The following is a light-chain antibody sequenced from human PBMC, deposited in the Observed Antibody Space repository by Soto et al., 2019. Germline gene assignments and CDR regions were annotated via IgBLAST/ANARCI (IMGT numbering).Light chain of an antibody. CDR3: QQYNSYPRT. J-gene: IGKJ1*01. V-gene: IGKV1-16*01. CDR2: AAS. CDR1: QDIGFS. Sequence: DIQMTQSPSSLSVSVGDRVTITCRASQDIGFSLGWFQLKPGKSPKSLIYAASNLQVWVPSRFSIIGSGTDFTLTISRLQPEDCATYYCQQYNSYPRTFGQGTKVEVK.